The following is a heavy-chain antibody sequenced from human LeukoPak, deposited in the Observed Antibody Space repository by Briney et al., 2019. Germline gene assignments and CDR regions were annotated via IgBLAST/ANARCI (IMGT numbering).Heavy chain of an antibody. Sequence: KPSATLSLTCTVSVVSISCYYWRCIRQPPGKGLEWIGRTYSSGSNNYNLSLKSRVTMSVDTSKNQFSLKLRSVTAADTAVYYCARDSVVPADYYDSSGYYYWKDYYYYGMDVWGQGTTVTVSS. V-gene: IGHV4-4*07. J-gene: IGHJ6*02. CDR2: TYSSGSN. CDR3: ARDSVVPADYYDSSGYYYWKDYYYYGMDV. CDR1: VVSISCYY. D-gene: IGHD3-22*01.